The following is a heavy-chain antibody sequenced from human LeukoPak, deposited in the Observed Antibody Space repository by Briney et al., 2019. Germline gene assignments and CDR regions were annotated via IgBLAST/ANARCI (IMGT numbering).Heavy chain of an antibody. J-gene: IGHJ4*02. Sequence: ASVKVSCKPSGYTFTTCDINGVRQATGQGLEWLGWMNPNSGNTGYAQSFQGRVTMTRDTSISTAYMELSNLRSEDTAIYYCTRGSTGRRDYWGQGTLVTVSS. D-gene: IGHD1-1*01. CDR2: MNPNSGNT. CDR1: GYTFTTCD. CDR3: TRGSTGRRDY. V-gene: IGHV1-8*01.